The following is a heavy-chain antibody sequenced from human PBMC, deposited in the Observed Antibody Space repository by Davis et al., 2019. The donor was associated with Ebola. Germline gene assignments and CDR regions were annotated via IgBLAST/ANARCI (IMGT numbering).Heavy chain of an antibody. CDR1: GFTFSSYW. Sequence: GGSLRLSCAASGFTFSSYWMSWVRQAPGKGLEWVSSISSSSSYIYYADSVKGRFTISRDNAKNSLYLQMNSLRAEDTAVYYCARARGVTTHWGQGTLVTVSS. J-gene: IGHJ4*02. CDR2: ISSSSSYI. CDR3: ARARGVTTH. V-gene: IGHV3-21*01. D-gene: IGHD4-11*01.